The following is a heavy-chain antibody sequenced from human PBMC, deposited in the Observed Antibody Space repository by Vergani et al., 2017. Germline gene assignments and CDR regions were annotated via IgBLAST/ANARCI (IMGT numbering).Heavy chain of an antibody. J-gene: IGHJ5*02. V-gene: IGHV4-39*01. CDR1: GASIRSSNYY. CDR3: ARHATVKWMVKLGWIDP. Sequence: QLQLQESGPGLVKPSATLSLTCSVSGASIRSSNYYWGWIRQPPGKGLEWIASSYYSVSTYYNPSLKGRVTISVDTSKNQFSLRLSSVTAADTAVYVCARHATVKWMVKLGWIDPWGQGILVTVSS. CDR2: SYYSVST. D-gene: IGHD6-19*01.